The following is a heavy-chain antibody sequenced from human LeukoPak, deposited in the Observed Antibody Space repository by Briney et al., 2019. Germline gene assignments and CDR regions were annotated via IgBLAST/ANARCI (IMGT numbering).Heavy chain of an antibody. J-gene: IGHJ4*02. D-gene: IGHD2-2*01. V-gene: IGHV3-15*01. CDR1: GFTFSNAW. CDR3: TTGYCSRTSCYYFDY. CDR2: IKSKTDGGTT. Sequence: PGGSLRLSCAASGFTFSNAWMSWVRQAPGKGLEGVGRIKSKTDGGTTDYAAPVKGRFTISRDDSKNTLYLQMNSLKTEDTAVYYCTTGYCSRTSCYYFDYWGQGTLVTVSS.